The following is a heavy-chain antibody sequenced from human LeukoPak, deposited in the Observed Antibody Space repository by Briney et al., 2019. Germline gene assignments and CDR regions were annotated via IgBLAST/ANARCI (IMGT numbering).Heavy chain of an antibody. Sequence: SETLSLTCTVSGYSISSGYFWGWMRQPPGKGLEWIGSIYQSETAHYNPSLKSRVTISVDTSKNQFSLKLSSVTAADTAVYYCARGGGGRYSYGHKYYFDYWGQGTLVTVSS. J-gene: IGHJ4*02. V-gene: IGHV4-38-2*02. D-gene: IGHD5-18*01. CDR2: IYQSETA. CDR1: GYSISSGYF. CDR3: ARGGGGRYSYGHKYYFDY.